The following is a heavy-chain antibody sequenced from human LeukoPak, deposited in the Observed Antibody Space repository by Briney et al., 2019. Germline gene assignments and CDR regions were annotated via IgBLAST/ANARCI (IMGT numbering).Heavy chain of an antibody. Sequence: GGSLRLSCAASGFTFSSYWMSWVRQAPGKGLEWVANIKQDGSEKYYVDSVKGRFTISRDNAKNSLYLQMNSLRAEDTAVYYCARDDQRMNWKCSGGSCYSDFWGQGTLVTVSS. CDR2: IKQDGSEK. J-gene: IGHJ4*02. D-gene: IGHD2-15*01. V-gene: IGHV3-7*01. CDR3: ARDDQRMNWKCSGGSCYSDF. CDR1: GFTFSSYW.